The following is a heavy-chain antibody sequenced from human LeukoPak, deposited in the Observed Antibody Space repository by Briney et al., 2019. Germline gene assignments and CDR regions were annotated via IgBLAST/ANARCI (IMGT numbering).Heavy chain of an antibody. Sequence: SETLSLTCTISAASISSSSHHWGWIRQSPGKGLEWIGSIYSGRTIYYSPSLNSRVTISVVTSKDQFVLQLNSVTAADTAVYYCVRHDGRGGSTMGAFDSWGQGSLVTVSS. J-gene: IGHJ5*01. CDR2: IYSGRTI. D-gene: IGHD3-3*01. V-gene: IGHV4-39*01. CDR3: VRHDGRGGSTMGAFDS. CDR1: AASISSSSHH.